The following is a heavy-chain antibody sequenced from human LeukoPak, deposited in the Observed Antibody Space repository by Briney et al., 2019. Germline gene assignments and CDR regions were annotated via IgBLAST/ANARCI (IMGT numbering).Heavy chain of an antibody. CDR2: ISSSSSYI. J-gene: IGHJ6*03. CDR3: ARHGIVGASRTAYFYYYMDV. CDR1: GFTFSSYS. D-gene: IGHD1-26*01. Sequence: GGSLRLSCAASGFTFSSYSMNWVRQAPGKGLEWVSSISSSSSYIYYADSVKGRFTISRDNAKNSLYLQMNSLRAEDTAVYYCARHGIVGASRTAYFYYYMDVWGKGTTVTVSS. V-gene: IGHV3-21*01.